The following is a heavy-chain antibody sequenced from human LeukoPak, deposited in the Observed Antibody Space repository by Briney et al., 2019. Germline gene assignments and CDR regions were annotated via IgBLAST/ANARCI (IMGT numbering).Heavy chain of an antibody. D-gene: IGHD4/OR15-4a*01. CDR3: TRNEYGEYYFDY. J-gene: IGHJ4*02. CDR1: EFTFSHYA. CDR2: TSYDGSNK. V-gene: IGHV3-30-3*01. Sequence: GRSLRLSCAAPEFTFSHYAMHWVRQAPGKGLEWVAVTSYDGSNKHYADSVRGRFTISRDNSKNTLYLQMNSLRPEDTAVYYCTRNEYGEYYFDYWGQGTLVTVSS.